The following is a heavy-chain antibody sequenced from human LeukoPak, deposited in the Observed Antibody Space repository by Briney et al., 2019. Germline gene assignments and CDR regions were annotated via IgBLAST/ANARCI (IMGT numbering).Heavy chain of an antibody. V-gene: IGHV1-3*03. Sequence: ASVKVSCKASGYTFTAYAMIWVRQAPGQRLEWMGWINTGDGYTTYSQEFQGRVTLTRDTSASTAYMELSSLRSEDTAVYYCARDTGYWGQGTLVTVSS. J-gene: IGHJ4*02. D-gene: IGHD1-14*01. CDR3: ARDTGY. CDR1: GYTFTAYA. CDR2: INTGDGYT.